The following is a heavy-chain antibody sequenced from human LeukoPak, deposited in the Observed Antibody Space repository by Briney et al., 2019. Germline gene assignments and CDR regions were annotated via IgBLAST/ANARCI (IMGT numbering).Heavy chain of an antibody. CDR1: GGSFSGYD. Sequence: PSETLSLTCAVYGGSFSGYDWSWIRQPPGKGLEWIGEINHSESTNYNPSLKSRVTISVDTSKNQFSLKLSSVTAADTAVYYCARGLDDYIWGSYRYTRTIPFDYWGQGTLVTVSS. J-gene: IGHJ4*02. V-gene: IGHV4-34*01. CDR3: ARGLDDYIWGSYRYTRTIPFDY. D-gene: IGHD3-16*02. CDR2: INHSEST.